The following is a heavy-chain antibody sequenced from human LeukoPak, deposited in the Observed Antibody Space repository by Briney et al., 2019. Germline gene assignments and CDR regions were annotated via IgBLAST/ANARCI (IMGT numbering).Heavy chain of an antibody. V-gene: IGHV4-59*01. CDR2: FYNSGRS. J-gene: IGHJ4*02. Sequence: SETLSLTCTVSGASISHYYWSWIRQPPGKGLEWIGYFYNSGRSTYNPSLKSRVTISADTSKNHFSLKLNSVTTADTAVYYCTRGAGWLIDYWGQGILVTVSS. CDR1: GASISHYY. CDR3: TRGAGWLIDY. D-gene: IGHD3-16*01.